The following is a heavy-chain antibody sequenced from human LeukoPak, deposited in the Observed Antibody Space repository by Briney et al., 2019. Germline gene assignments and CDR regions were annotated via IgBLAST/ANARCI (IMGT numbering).Heavy chain of an antibody. CDR1: GGSISSYY. V-gene: IGHV4-34*01. D-gene: IGHD3-16*01. CDR3: ARAGGSYVGAFDI. J-gene: IGHJ3*02. CDR2: INHSGST. Sequence: SETLSLTCTVSGGSISSYYWSWIRQPPGKGLEWIGEINHSGSTNYNPSLKSRVTISVDTSKNQFSLKLSSVTAADTAVYYCARAGGSYVGAFDIWGQGTMVTVSS.